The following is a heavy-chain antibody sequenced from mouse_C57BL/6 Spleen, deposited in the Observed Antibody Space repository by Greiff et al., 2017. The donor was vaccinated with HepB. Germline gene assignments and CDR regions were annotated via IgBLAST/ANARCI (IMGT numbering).Heavy chain of an antibody. V-gene: IGHV1-19*01. J-gene: IGHJ3*01. Sequence: EVQLQQSGPVLVKPGASVKMSCKASGYTFTDYYMNWVKQSHGKSLEWIGVINPYNGGTSYNQKFKGKATLTVDKSSSTAYMELNSLTSEDSAVYYCAIYYDYDEAWFAYWGQGTLVTVSA. D-gene: IGHD2-4*01. CDR1: GYTFTDYY. CDR3: AIYYDYDEAWFAY. CDR2: INPYNGGT.